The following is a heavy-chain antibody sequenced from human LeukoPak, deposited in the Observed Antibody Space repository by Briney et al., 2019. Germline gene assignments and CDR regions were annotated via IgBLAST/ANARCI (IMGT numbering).Heavy chain of an antibody. CDR3: VRSGSWSNFDH. J-gene: IGHJ4*02. Sequence: PGGSLRLSCAASGFTFSSYWMSWVRQAPGKGLEWVANIKEDGSEKLYVDSVKGRFTTSRDNAKNSLYLQMSSLRGDDTAVYYCVRSGSWSNFDHWGQGTLVTVSS. CDR2: IKEDGSEK. D-gene: IGHD6-13*01. CDR1: GFTFSSYW. V-gene: IGHV3-7*05.